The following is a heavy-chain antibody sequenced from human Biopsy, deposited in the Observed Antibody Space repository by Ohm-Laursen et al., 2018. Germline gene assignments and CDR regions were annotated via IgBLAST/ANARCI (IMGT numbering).Heavy chain of an antibody. CDR3: VAYPSSGFFENNDDFAMDV. Sequence: GASVKISCKPSGGAFTNYAINWVRQAPGHGLEWMGGIITVSETAGYAERFQGGVTITADVTTTTAYMDLSGLRSEDTAVYYCVAYPSSGFFENNDDFAMDVWGQGTTVIVSS. CDR2: IITVSETA. CDR1: GGAFTNYA. J-gene: IGHJ6*02. V-gene: IGHV1-69*13. D-gene: IGHD6-19*01.